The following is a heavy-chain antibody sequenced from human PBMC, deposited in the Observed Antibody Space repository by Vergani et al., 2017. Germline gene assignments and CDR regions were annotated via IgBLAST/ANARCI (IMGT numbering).Heavy chain of an antibody. Sequence: EVQLVQSGAEVKKPGESLKISCQISGYSFTNYWIGWVRQMPGKGLEWMGIIHPADSDTRYSPSFQGQVTISVDKSISTASLQRSSLRASDSAMYYCARLYGRDSSGSKYFDYWVQGTLVTVSS. CDR1: GYSFTNYW. CDR3: ARLYGRDSSGSKYFDY. V-gene: IGHV5-51*01. J-gene: IGHJ4*02. CDR2: IHPADSDT. D-gene: IGHD3-22*01.